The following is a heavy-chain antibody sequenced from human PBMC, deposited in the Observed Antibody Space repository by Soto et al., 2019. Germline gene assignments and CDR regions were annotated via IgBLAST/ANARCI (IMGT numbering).Heavy chain of an antibody. CDR3: ARESGSYMYVSD. CDR1: GYTFTSSG. J-gene: IGHJ4*02. D-gene: IGHD1-26*01. CDR2: ISAYNGET. Sequence: QVQLVQSGAEVKKPGASVKVSCKASGYTFTSSGFSWVRQAPGQGLEWMAWISAYNGETHYAQKFQGRVTMTTDTSTSTSYMDLRSLRSDDTAVYYCARESGSYMYVSDWGQGTLGTGSS. V-gene: IGHV1-18*01.